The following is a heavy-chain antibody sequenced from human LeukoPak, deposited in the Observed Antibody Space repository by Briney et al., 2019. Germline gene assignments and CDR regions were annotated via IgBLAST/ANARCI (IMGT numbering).Heavy chain of an antibody. Sequence: SETLSLTCNASGGSISSYYWSWIRQPPGKGLEWIGYIYYSGSANYNPSLKSRVTISVDTSKNQFSLKLSSVTAAETAVYYCARELVPYGGYGIFDYWGQGSLVTVSS. D-gene: IGHD5-12*01. CDR1: GGSISSYY. J-gene: IGHJ4*02. V-gene: IGHV4-59*01. CDR2: IYYSGSA. CDR3: ARELVPYGGYGIFDY.